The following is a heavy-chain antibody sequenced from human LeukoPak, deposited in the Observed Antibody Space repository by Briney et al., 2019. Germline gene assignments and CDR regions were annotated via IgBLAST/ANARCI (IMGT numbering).Heavy chain of an antibody. Sequence: SQTLSLTCTVSGGSLSGGDYYWSWIRQPQGKGREWIGYIYYSGSTNYNPSLKSRVTISVDTSKNQFSLKLSSVTAADTAVYYCARRPSGSYYNEWFDPWGQGTLVTVSS. J-gene: IGHJ5*02. CDR2: IYYSGST. D-gene: IGHD3-10*01. CDR1: GGSLSGGDYY. V-gene: IGHV4-30-4*08. CDR3: ARRPSGSYYNEWFDP.